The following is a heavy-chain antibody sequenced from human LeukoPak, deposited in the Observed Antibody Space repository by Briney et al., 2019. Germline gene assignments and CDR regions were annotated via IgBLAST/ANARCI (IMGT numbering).Heavy chain of an antibody. CDR1: GYTFTSYA. D-gene: IGHD3-10*01. J-gene: IGHJ5*02. CDR2: INTNTGNP. CDR3: ARWDVGNYYGSGSYYNWFDL. V-gene: IGHV7-4-1*02. Sequence: ASVKVSCKASGYTFTSYAMNWVRQAPGQGLEWMGWINTNTGNPTYAQGFTGRFVFSLDTSVSTAYLQISSLKAEDTAVYYCARWDVGNYYGSGSYYNWFDLWGQGTLVTVSS.